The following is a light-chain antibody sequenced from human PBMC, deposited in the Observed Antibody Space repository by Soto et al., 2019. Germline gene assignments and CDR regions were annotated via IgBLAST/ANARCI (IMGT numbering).Light chain of an antibody. V-gene: IGKV3-15*01. Sequence: EIVMTQSPITLPVSPGHRATLSSRASQSVSNNYLAWYQQKPGQAPRVXIYGASTRATGIPARFSGSGSGTEFTLTISSLQSEDFEVYYCQQYYDWPITFGQGTRLEI. CDR3: QQYYDWPIT. CDR1: QSVSNN. CDR2: GAS. J-gene: IGKJ5*01.